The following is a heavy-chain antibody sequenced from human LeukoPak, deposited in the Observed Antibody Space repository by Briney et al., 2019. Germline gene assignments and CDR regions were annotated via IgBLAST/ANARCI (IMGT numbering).Heavy chain of an antibody. J-gene: IGHJ4*02. D-gene: IGHD5-12*01. CDR1: GYSFTNYY. CDR3: ARGPYVGIVATLDY. Sequence: ASVKVSCKASGYSFTNYYIYWVRQAPGQGLEWMGIINPSGGSTSYAQKFQGRVTMTRDTSTSTVYMELSSLRSEDTAVYYCARGPYVGIVATLDYWGQGTLVTVSS. V-gene: IGHV1-46*01. CDR2: INPSGGST.